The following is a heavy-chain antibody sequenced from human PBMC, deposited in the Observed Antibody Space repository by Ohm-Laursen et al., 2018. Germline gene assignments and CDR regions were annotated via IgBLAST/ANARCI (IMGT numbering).Heavy chain of an antibody. D-gene: IGHD3-10*01. J-gene: IGHJ6*02. V-gene: IGHV3-9*01. CDR3: SKDMAVGFGPNHYGMDV. CDR2: ISWNSGSI. CDR1: GFTFDDYA. Sequence: SLRLSCAASGFTFDDYAMHWVRQAPGKGLEWVSGISWNSGSIGYADSVKGRFTISRDNAKNSLYLQMNSLRAEDTALYYCSKDMAVGFGPNHYGMDVWGQGTTVTVSS.